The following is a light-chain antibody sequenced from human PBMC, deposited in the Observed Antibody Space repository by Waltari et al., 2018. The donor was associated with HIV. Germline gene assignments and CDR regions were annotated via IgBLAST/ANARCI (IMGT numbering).Light chain of an antibody. CDR3: QLRFTGPSWL. CDR2: ATV. V-gene: IGLV7-43*01. J-gene: IGLJ3*02. Sequence: QTVVTQAPSLTVSPGGTFTLTCASATGAVTNRHYPTWLQVRPGQKPRPLIYATVNKYSWTPARFEGSLLGDKAALTLAGALLEDEADYFCQLRFTGPSWLFGGGTRLTVL. CDR1: TGAVTNRHY.